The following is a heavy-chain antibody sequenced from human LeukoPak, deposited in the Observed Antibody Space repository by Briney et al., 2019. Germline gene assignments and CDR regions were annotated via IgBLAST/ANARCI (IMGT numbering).Heavy chain of an antibody. D-gene: IGHD6-13*01. J-gene: IGHJ4*02. Sequence: GGSLRLSCAASGFTFSSYSMNWVRQAPGKGLEWVSYISSSSSTIYYADSVKGRFTISRDNAKNSLYLQMNSLRAEDTAVYYCARESGIAARDYWGQGTLVTVSS. CDR3: ARESGIAARDY. CDR2: ISSSSSTI. CDR1: GFTFSSYS. V-gene: IGHV3-48*01.